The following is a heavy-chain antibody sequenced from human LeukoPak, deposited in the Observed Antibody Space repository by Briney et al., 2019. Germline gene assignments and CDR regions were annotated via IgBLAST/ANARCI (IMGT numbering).Heavy chain of an antibody. CDR3: ARLAAHPLYAFDI. Sequence: GGSLRLSCAASGFTFSSYWMHWVRQAPGKGLVWVSRINSGGSSTSYADSVKGRFTISRDNAKNTLYLQMNSLRAEDTAVYYCARLAAHPLYAFDIWGQGTMVTVSS. V-gene: IGHV3-74*01. CDR2: INSGGSST. CDR1: GFTFSSYW. D-gene: IGHD2-15*01. J-gene: IGHJ3*02.